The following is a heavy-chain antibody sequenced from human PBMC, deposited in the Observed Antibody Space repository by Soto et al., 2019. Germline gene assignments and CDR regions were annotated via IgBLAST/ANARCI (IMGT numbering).Heavy chain of an antibody. CDR3: ARHRFNYYDDTVYYYFDY. J-gene: IGHJ4*02. CDR2: ISGHNGNT. Sequence: SVKVSCKASGYSFASYGISWVRQAPVQGPEWMGWISGHNGNTNHPQSLQGRVTMTTDTSRNTAYMELRSLRSDDTAVYYCARHRFNYYDDTVYYYFDYWGQGTLVTVSS. V-gene: IGHV1-18*04. D-gene: IGHD3-22*01. CDR1: GYSFASYG.